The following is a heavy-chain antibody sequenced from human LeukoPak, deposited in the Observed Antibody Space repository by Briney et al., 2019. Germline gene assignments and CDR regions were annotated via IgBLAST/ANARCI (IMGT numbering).Heavy chain of an antibody. CDR1: GGSVSSGSYY. D-gene: IGHD4-17*01. V-gene: IGHV4-61*01. CDR3: ARGPASYFNYADWDY. CDR2: IYYSGST. Sequence: SETLSLTCTVSGGSVSSGSYYWSWIRQPPGKGLEWIGYIYYSGSTNYNPSLKSRVTISVDTSKNQFSLKLSSVTAADTAVYYCARGPASYFNYADWDYWGQGTLVTVSS. J-gene: IGHJ4*02.